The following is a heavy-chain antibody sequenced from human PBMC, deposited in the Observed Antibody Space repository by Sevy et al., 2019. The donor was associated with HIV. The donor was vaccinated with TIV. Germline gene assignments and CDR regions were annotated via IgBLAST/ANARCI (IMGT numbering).Heavy chain of an antibody. J-gene: IGHJ4*02. CDR3: ARDSSTQTSGYLYY. CDR2: ISYDGSNK. D-gene: IGHD3-22*01. V-gene: IGHV3-30-3*01. CDR1: GFTFSSYA. Sequence: GGSLRLSCAASGFTFSSYAMHWVRQAPGKGLEWVAVISYDGSNKYYADSVKGRFTISRDNSKNTLYLQMNSLRAEDTAVYYCARDSSTQTSGYLYYRGQGTLVTVSS.